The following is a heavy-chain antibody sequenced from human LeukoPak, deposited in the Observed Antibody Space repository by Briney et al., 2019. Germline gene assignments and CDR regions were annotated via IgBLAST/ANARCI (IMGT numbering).Heavy chain of an antibody. J-gene: IGHJ5*02. CDR3: AKDILPLLGSRWWWGGNNWFDP. CDR1: GFTFSSYA. Sequence: GGSLRPSCAASGFTFSSYAMSWVRQAPGKGLEWVSAISGSGGSTYYADSVKGRFTISRDNSKNTLYLQMNSLRAEDTAVYYCAKDILPLLGSRWWWGGNNWFDPWGQGTLVTVSS. V-gene: IGHV3-23*01. CDR2: ISGSGGST. D-gene: IGHD6-13*01.